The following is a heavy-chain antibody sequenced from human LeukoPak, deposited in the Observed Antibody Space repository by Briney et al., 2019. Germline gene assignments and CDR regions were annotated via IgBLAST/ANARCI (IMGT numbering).Heavy chain of an antibody. Sequence: LSGGSLRLSCAASGFTFSTYAMSWVRQAPGKGLEWVSTISSGGGFTYYSDSVKGRFTISRDSSKNTLCLQMNSLRAEDTAVYYCAKDLRIRAGVPDYWGQGTLVTVSS. V-gene: IGHV3-23*01. CDR3: AKDLRIRAGVPDY. CDR2: ISSGGGFT. J-gene: IGHJ4*02. D-gene: IGHD2-8*01. CDR1: GFTFSTYA.